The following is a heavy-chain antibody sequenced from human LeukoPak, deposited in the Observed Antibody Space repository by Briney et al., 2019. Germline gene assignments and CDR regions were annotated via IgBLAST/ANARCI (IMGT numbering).Heavy chain of an antibody. J-gene: IGHJ4*02. Sequence: PGGSLRLSCAASGFTFSSYGMSWVRQAPGTGLGWVSAITGSGASTFYADSVKGRFTISGDNSKNTLYLQMNSLRAEDTAVYYCAKRDSSGSFYFDHWGQGTLVTVSS. D-gene: IGHD3-22*01. CDR1: GFTFSSYG. V-gene: IGHV3-23*01. CDR2: ITGSGAST. CDR3: AKRDSSGSFYFDH.